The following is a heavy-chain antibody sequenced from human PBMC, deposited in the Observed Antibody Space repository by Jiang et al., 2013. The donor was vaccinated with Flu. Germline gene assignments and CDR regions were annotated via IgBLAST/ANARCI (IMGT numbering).Heavy chain of an antibody. J-gene: IGHJ3*02. V-gene: IGHV1-69*01. CDR3: AVRRDAFDI. CDR1: A. Sequence: AISWVATGPWTRALSGWEGVIPXFGTANYAQKFQGRVTITADESTSTAYMELSSLRSEDTAVYYCAVRRDAFDIWGQGTMVTVSS. CDR2: VIPXFGTA.